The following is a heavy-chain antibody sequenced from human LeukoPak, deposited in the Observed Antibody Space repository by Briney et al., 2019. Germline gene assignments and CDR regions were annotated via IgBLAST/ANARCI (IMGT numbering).Heavy chain of an antibody. J-gene: IGHJ4*02. CDR3: AREGPSGYNYGLYYFDY. CDR2: IYSSGSA. V-gene: IGHV4-4*07. D-gene: IGHD5-18*01. CDR1: GASISTYY. Sequence: SETLSLTCTVSGASISTYYWSWIRQPAGKGLEWIGRIYSSGSANYNPSLKSRITMSVDTSKNQFSLKVSSVTAADTAVYYCAREGPSGYNYGLYYFDYWGQETLVTVSS.